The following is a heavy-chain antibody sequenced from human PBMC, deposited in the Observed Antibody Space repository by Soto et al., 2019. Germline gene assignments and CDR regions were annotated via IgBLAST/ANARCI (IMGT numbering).Heavy chain of an antibody. CDR1: GGSFSGHF. CDR2: INQGGRT. Sequence: QEHLQQWGAGLLKPTETLSLTCAVYGGSFSGHFWSWIRQSPGKGLEWIGEINQGGRTNCNPSLKSRVTMSPDTSSHQSSLNLTPVTDADTATYAWARSQRLLRWFGAWGQGTPVTVSS. J-gene: IGHJ5*02. CDR3: ARSQRLLRWFGA. V-gene: IGHV4-34*01.